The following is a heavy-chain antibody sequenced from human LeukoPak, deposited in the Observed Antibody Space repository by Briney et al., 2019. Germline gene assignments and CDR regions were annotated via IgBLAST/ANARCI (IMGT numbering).Heavy chain of an antibody. Sequence: GGSLRLSCAASGFTFSSYGMHWVRQAPGKGLEWVAVIWYDGSKEYYADSVKGRFTISRDNSKNTLYLQMNILRAEDTAVYYCARDYTGSYTTDYWGQGTLVTVSS. CDR3: ARDYTGSYTTDY. J-gene: IGHJ4*02. D-gene: IGHD1-26*01. CDR2: IWYDGSKE. V-gene: IGHV3-33*08. CDR1: GFTFSSYG.